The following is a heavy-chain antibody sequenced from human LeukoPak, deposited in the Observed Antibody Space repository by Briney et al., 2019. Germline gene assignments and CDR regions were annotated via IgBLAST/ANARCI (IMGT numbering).Heavy chain of an antibody. Sequence: SETLSLTCTVPGGSIRSSSYYWDWIRQPPGKGLEWIGSIFYSGSTYYNPSLKSRVTISADTSKNQFSLNLNSVTAADTAVYYCARGPTTVTTGSPFDYWGQGTLVTVSS. V-gene: IGHV4-39*01. J-gene: IGHJ4*02. CDR1: GGSIRSSSYY. CDR3: ARGPTTVTTGSPFDY. CDR2: IFYSGST. D-gene: IGHD4-17*01.